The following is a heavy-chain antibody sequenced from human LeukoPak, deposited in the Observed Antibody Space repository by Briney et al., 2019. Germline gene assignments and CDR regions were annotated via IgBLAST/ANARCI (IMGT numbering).Heavy chain of an antibody. D-gene: IGHD3-10*01. Sequence: GRSLRLSCAASGFTFSSYAMHWVRQAPGKGLEWVAVISYDGSNKYYADSVKGRFTISRDNAKNSLYLQMNSLRAEDTAVYYCASSFRGVIPYYFDCWGQGTLVTVSS. J-gene: IGHJ4*02. CDR3: ASSFRGVIPYYFDC. CDR2: ISYDGSNK. V-gene: IGHV3-30-3*01. CDR1: GFTFSSYA.